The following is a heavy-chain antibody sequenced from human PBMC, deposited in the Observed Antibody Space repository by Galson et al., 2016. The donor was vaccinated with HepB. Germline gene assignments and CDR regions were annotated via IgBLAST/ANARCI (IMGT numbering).Heavy chain of an antibody. J-gene: IGHJ4*02. CDR2: MSGIDGST. D-gene: IGHD2-21*01. CDR1: DFSKHI. Sequence: SLRLSCAVSDFSKHILAWVRQAPGKGLEWVSTMSGIDGSTYYADSVKGRFTISRDNSKNTVYLQMDSPGAEDTAVYYCAREGHSSGDCGDFDSWGRGSLVTVS. V-gene: IGHV3-23*01. CDR3: AREGHSSGDCGDFDS.